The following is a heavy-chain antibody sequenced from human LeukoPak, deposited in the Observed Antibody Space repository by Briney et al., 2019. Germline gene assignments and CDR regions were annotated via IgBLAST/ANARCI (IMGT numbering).Heavy chain of an antibody. Sequence: SETLSLTCAVYGGSFSGYYWSWIRQPPGKGLEWIGEINHSGSTNYNPSLKSRVTISVDTSKNQFSLKLSPVTAAGTAVSYFARVGVDYWGQGTLVTVSS. V-gene: IGHV4-34*01. CDR2: INHSGST. CDR1: GGSFSGYY. J-gene: IGHJ4*02. CDR3: ARVGVDY. D-gene: IGHD1-26*01.